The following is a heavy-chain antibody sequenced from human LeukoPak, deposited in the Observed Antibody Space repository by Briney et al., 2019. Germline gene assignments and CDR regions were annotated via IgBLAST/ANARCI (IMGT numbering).Heavy chain of an antibody. Sequence: GGSLRLSCAASGFTFSSYSMNWVRQAPGKGLEWVSYISSPSSTIYYADSVKGRFTISRDNAKSSLYLQMNSLRAEDTAVYYCARVGRTGDAFDIWGQGTMVTVSS. CDR2: ISSPSSTI. V-gene: IGHV3-48*01. J-gene: IGHJ3*02. D-gene: IGHD1-1*01. CDR3: ARVGRTGDAFDI. CDR1: GFTFSSYS.